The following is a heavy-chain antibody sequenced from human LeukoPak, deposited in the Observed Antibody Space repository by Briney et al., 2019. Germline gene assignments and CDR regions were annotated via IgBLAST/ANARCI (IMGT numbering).Heavy chain of an antibody. Sequence: GASVKVSCKASGYTFTSYDINWVRQATGQGLEWMGWMNPNSGNTGYAQKFQGRVTMTWNTSISTAYMELNSLRAEDTALYYCAKDGEYVEGAFDIWGQGTMVTVSA. D-gene: IGHD7-27*01. CDR2: MNPNSGNT. CDR1: GYTFTSYD. CDR3: AKDGEYVEGAFDI. V-gene: IGHV1-8*01. J-gene: IGHJ3*02.